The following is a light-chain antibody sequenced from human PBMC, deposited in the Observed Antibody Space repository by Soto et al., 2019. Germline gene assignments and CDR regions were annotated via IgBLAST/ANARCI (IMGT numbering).Light chain of an antibody. CDR2: DAV. Sequence: IVLTQSPVTLSLSPGEGATLSCRASQSVTGTNLAWYQQRAGQAPRLLIYDAVRRATGIPDRCSGSGSGTDFTLTISRLEPEGFEVYYCHQYGSSLGTFGQGTKVEV. J-gene: IGKJ2*01. CDR1: QSVTGTN. CDR3: HQYGSSLGT. V-gene: IGKV3-20*01.